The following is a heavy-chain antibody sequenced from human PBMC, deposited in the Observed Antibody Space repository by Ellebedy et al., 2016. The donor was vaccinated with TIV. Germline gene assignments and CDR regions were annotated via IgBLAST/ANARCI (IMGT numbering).Heavy chain of an antibody. CDR2: LYYTGSP. V-gene: IGHV4-59*01. CDR1: GGSLSDNY. CDR3: VSSVSVDAFDL. Sequence: SETLSLTCAVSGGSLSDNYWTWIRQPPGKGLEWIGYLYYTGSPNYNPSLKSRVTISVNTPRNQFSLKLSSVTAADTAVYYCVSSVSVDAFDLWGQGTMVTVSS. D-gene: IGHD3-10*01. J-gene: IGHJ3*01.